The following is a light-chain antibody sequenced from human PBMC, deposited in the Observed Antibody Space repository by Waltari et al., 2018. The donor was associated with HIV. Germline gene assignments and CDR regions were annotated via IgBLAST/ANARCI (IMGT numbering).Light chain of an antibody. CDR2: SST. Sequence: QTVVTQEPSLPVSPGGTITLTSSSATGPVGNGHYENWFQQKPGQPPRPLIYSSTRRHPLTPERFSGSLVGDRAALTLSNVWPEDQADYYCMLFFRTSYLFGGGTKVTVL. V-gene: IGLV7-43*01. CDR1: TGPVGNGHY. CDR3: MLFFRTSYL. J-gene: IGLJ2*01.